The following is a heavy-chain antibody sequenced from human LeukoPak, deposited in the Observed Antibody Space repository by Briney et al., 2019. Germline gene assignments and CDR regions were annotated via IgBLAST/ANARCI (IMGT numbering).Heavy chain of an antibody. Sequence: SETLSLTCTVSGGSISSYYWSWIRQPPGKGLEWIGYIYYSGSTNYNPSLKSRVTISVDTSKNQFSLKLSSVTAADTAVYYCARHEYSGYVESWGQGTLVTVSS. CDR1: GGSISSYY. V-gene: IGHV4-59*08. CDR3: ARHEYSGYVES. J-gene: IGHJ5*02. CDR2: IYYSGST. D-gene: IGHD5-12*01.